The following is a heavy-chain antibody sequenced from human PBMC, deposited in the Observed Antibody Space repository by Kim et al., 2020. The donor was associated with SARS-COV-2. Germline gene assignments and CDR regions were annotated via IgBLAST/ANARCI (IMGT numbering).Heavy chain of an antibody. Sequence: AQKCQGRVTMTRDTSSSTAYMELSRLRTDDTAVYYCARAPHAAAGLYFDYWGQGTLVTVSS. J-gene: IGHJ4*02. D-gene: IGHD6-13*01. CDR3: ARAPHAAAGLYFDY. V-gene: IGHV1-2*02.